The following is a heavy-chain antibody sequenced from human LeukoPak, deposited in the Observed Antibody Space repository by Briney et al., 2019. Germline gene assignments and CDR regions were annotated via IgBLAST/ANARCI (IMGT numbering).Heavy chain of an antibody. Sequence: SGGSLRLSCAASGFTFSRYGMHWVRQAPGKGLEWVAVISYDGNSKYYADSVKGRFTISRDNAKSSLYLQMNSLRAEDAAVYYCAELGITMIGGVWGKGTTVTISS. CDR2: ISYDGNSK. CDR1: GFTFSRYG. V-gene: IGHV3-30*03. D-gene: IGHD3-10*02. CDR3: AELGITMIGGV. J-gene: IGHJ6*04.